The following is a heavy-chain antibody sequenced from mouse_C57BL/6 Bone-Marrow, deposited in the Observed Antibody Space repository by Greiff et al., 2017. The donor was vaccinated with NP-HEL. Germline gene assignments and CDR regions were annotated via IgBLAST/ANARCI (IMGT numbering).Heavy chain of an antibody. Sequence: EVKLVESVAELVRPGASVKLSCTASGFNIKNTYMHWVKQRPEQGLEWIGRIDPANGNTKYAPKFQGKATITADTSSNTAYLQLSSLTSEDTAIYYCARYSITTVVASYWYFDVWGTGTTVTVSS. CDR1: GFNIKNTY. CDR2: IDPANGNT. J-gene: IGHJ1*03. V-gene: IGHV14-3*01. D-gene: IGHD1-1*01. CDR3: ARYSITTVVASYWYFDV.